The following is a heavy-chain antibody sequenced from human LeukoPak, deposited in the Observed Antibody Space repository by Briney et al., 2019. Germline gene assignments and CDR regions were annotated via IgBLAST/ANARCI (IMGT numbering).Heavy chain of an antibody. CDR2: ISGSGGST. CDR1: GFTFSSYG. D-gene: IGHD3-10*01. Sequence: GGSLRLSCAASGFTFSSYGMNWVRQAPGKGLEWVSAISGSGGSTYYADSVKGRFTISRDNSKNTLYLQMNSLRAEDTAVYYCAKSYYYGSGSLFDYWGQGTLVTVSS. J-gene: IGHJ4*02. V-gene: IGHV3-23*01. CDR3: AKSYYYGSGSLFDY.